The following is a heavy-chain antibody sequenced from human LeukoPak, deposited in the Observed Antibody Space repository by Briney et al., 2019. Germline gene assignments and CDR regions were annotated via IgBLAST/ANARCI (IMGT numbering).Heavy chain of an antibody. V-gene: IGHV4-39*07. CDR2: IYYSGST. CDR3: ATSPGIALSGTWVGVNPDV. CDR1: GGSISSSSYY. J-gene: IGHJ6*04. Sequence: PSETLSLTCTVSGGSISSSSYYWGWIRQPPGKGLEWIGSIYYSGSTYYNPSLKSRVTISVDTSKNQFSLNLNSVTAADTAVYYCATSPGIALSGTWVGVNPDVWGKGTTVTVSS. D-gene: IGHD6-19*01.